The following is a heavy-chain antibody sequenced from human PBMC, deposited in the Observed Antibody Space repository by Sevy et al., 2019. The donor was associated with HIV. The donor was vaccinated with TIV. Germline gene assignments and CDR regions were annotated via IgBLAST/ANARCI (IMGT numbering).Heavy chain of an antibody. Sequence: ASGKVSCKVSGYTFSTYRITWVRQAPGQGPEWMGWISPHNGDTNYAEKFQGRVTMITDTSTSTAYLELRGLRSDDTAVYYCARAYCSGGRCYSLAYWGQGTLVTVSS. D-gene: IGHD2-15*01. CDR2: ISPHNGDT. CDR1: GYTFSTYR. CDR3: ARAYCSGGRCYSLAY. J-gene: IGHJ4*02. V-gene: IGHV1-18*01.